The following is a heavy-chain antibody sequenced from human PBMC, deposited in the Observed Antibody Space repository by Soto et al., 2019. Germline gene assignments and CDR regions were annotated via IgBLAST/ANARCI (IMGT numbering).Heavy chain of an antibody. CDR3: ARLLTMVRGVNYYFYMDV. Sequence: QVQLQESGPGLVKPSETLSLTCTVSGGSISSYYWSWIRQPPGKGLEWIGYIYYNGSTNYNPSLKSRVTMSVDTSKNQFSLKLSSVTAADTALYYCARLLTMVRGVNYYFYMDVWGKGTTVAVSS. CDR1: GGSISSYY. D-gene: IGHD3-10*01. V-gene: IGHV4-59*08. J-gene: IGHJ6*03. CDR2: IYYNGST.